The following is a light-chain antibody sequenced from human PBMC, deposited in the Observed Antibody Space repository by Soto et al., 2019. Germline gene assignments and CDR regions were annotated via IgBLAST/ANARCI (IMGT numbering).Light chain of an antibody. J-gene: IGKJ2*01. CDR1: QSISSSY. V-gene: IGKV3-20*01. CDR3: QRYGGSPPVT. CDR2: GAS. Sequence: EIVLTQSPGTLSLSPGERATLSCRDSQSISSSYLAWYQQKPGLAPRLLIYGASSRATGIPDRFSGSGSGADFTLTISRREPEDFAVYYCQRYGGSPPVTFGQGTKLEIK.